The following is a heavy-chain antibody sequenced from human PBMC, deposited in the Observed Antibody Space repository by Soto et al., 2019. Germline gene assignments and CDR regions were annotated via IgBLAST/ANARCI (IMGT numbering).Heavy chain of an antibody. V-gene: IGHV1-46*01. D-gene: IGHD2-15*01. J-gene: IGHJ4*02. CDR3: ARDRTSGSLFDY. CDR2: ISPSGGSA. CDR1: GYTFTSYY. Sequence: QVQLVQSGAEVKKPGASVKVSCKASGYTFTSYYMHWVRQAPGQGLAWMGIISPSGGSANYAQKFQGRVTMTRDTSTSTVYMELSSLRSDDTAVYYCARDRTSGSLFDYWGQGTLVTVSS.